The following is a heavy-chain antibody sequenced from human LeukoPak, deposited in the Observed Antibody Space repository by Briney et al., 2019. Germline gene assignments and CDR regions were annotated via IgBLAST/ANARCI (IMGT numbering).Heavy chain of an antibody. CDR3: AKGSDSGGWYPYHFDY. Sequence: PGGSLRLSCAASGFTFSSYAMSWVRQAPGKGLEWVSAISGSGGSTYYADSVKGRFTISRDNSKNTLYLQKNSLRAEDTAVYYCAKGSDSGGWYPYHFDYWGQGTLVTVSS. D-gene: IGHD6-19*01. CDR2: ISGSGGST. CDR1: GFTFSSYA. V-gene: IGHV3-23*01. J-gene: IGHJ4*02.